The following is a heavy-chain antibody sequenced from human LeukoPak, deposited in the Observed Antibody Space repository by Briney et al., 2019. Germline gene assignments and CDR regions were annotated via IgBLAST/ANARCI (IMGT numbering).Heavy chain of an antibody. CDR2: ISGSGGST. J-gene: IGHJ6*03. CDR1: GFTFSSYA. D-gene: IGHD1-7*01. Sequence: GGSLSLSCAASGFTFSSYAMSWVRQAPGKGLEWVSAISGSGGSTYYADSVKGRFTISRDNSKNTLYLQMNSLRADDTAVYYCAKRRGLELTYYYHMDVWGKGTTVTVSS. CDR3: AKRRGLELTYYYHMDV. V-gene: IGHV3-23*01.